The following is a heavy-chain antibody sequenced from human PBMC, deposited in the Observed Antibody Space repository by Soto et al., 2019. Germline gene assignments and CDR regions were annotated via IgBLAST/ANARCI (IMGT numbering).Heavy chain of an antibody. CDR2: IIPIFGTA. CDR3: ARGASHYDILTGYY. D-gene: IGHD3-9*01. Sequence: SVKVSCKASGGTFSSYAISWVRQAPGQGLEWMGGIIPIFGTANYAQKFQGRVTITADESTSTAYMELISLRSEDTAVYYCARGASHYDILTGYYWGQGTLVTVSS. V-gene: IGHV1-69*13. J-gene: IGHJ4*02. CDR1: GGTFSSYA.